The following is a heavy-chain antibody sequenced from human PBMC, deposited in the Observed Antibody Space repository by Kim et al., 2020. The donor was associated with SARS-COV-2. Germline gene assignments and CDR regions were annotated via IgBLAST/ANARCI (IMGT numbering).Heavy chain of an antibody. CDR3: ASCSSWYTWCWFDP. V-gene: IGHV1-69*04. CDR1: GGTFSSYA. CDR2: IIPILGIA. J-gene: IGHJ5*02. Sequence: SVKVSCKASGGTFSSYAISWVRQAPGQGLEWMGRIIPILGIANYAQKFQGRVTITADKSTSTAYMELSSLRSEDTAVYYCASCSSWYTWCWFDPWGQGTLVTVSS. D-gene: IGHD6-13*01.